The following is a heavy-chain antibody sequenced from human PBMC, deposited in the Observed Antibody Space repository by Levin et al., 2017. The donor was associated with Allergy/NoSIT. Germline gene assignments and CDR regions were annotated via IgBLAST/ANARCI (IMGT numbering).Heavy chain of an antibody. V-gene: IGHV1-2*02. CDR1: GYTVTGYY. J-gene: IGHJ4*02. CDR3: ANRGGGSGSYNPLDN. D-gene: IGHD3-10*01. CDR2: INLNTGGT. Sequence: PLASVKVSCKASGYTVTGYYLHWVRQAPGQGLEWMGWINLNTGGTNYAQKFQGRVTMTSDTSISTAYMDLSSLRSDDTAVYYCANRGGGSGSYNPLDNWGQGTLVTVSS.